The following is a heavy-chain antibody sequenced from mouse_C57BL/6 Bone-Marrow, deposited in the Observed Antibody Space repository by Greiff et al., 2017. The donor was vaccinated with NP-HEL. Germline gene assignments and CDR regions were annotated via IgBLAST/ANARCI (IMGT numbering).Heavy chain of an antibody. V-gene: IGHV1-64*01. CDR3: AERYGRSEYYAMDD. D-gene: IGHD1-1*01. CDR1: GYTFTSYW. J-gene: IGHJ4*01. CDR2: IHPNSGST. Sequence: VQLQQPGAELVKPGASVKLSCKASGYTFTSYWMHWVKQRPGQGLEWIGKIHPNSGSTNYNEKFKSKSTLTVDKSSSTAYMQLSSLTSEDSAVYYCAERYGRSEYYAMDDWGQGTTVTVSS.